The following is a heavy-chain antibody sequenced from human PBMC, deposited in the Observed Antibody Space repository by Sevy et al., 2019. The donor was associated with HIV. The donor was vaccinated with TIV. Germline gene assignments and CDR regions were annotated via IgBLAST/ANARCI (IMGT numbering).Heavy chain of an antibody. V-gene: IGHV1-69*13. Sequence: ASVKVSCKASGGTFSSYAISWVRQAPGQGLEWMGGIIPIFGTANYAQKFQGRVTITADESTSTAYMELGSLRSEDTAVYYCARDFCGGDCYSSWRDYYYGMDVWGQGTTVTVSS. D-gene: IGHD2-21*02. CDR3: ARDFCGGDCYSSWRDYYYGMDV. J-gene: IGHJ6*02. CDR1: GGTFSSYA. CDR2: IIPIFGTA.